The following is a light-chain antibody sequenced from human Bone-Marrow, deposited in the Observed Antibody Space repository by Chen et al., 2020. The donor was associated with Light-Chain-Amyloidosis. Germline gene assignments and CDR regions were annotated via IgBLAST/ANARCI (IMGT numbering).Light chain of an antibody. Sequence: SYVLTQPPSVSVAPGQTASITCAGKNVGSKRVHWYRQRPGQAPVLVIYDADDRPSGTPDRFAASGSGSTATLTITRVGVGDGADFYCQVWDSGTDHWVFGGGTKLTVL. CDR1: NVGSKR. CDR2: DAD. CDR3: QVWDSGTDHWV. V-gene: IGLV3-21*02. J-gene: IGLJ3*02.